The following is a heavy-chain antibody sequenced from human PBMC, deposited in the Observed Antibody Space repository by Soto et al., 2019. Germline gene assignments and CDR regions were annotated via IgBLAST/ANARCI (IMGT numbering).Heavy chain of an antibody. J-gene: IGHJ4*02. D-gene: IGHD6-19*01. CDR3: AREAAVAGNFDY. V-gene: IGHV3-21*01. Sequence: EVQLVESGGGLVKPGGSLRLSCAASGFTFSSYSMNWVRQAPGKGLEWVSSISSSSSYIYYADSVKGRFTISRDNAKNSLYLQMNSLRAEDTAVYYCAREAAVAGNFDYWGQGTLVTVSS. CDR2: ISSSSSYI. CDR1: GFTFSSYS.